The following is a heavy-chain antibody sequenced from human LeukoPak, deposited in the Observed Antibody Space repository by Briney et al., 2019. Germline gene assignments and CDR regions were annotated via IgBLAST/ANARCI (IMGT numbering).Heavy chain of an antibody. CDR1: GGSIINYY. J-gene: IGHJ4*02. CDR2: IYTSGNT. D-gene: IGHD4-23*01. CDR3: ARLQEYGGFDY. Sequence: SETLSLTCTVSGGSIINYYWTWIRQPAGKGLEWIGRIYTSGNTNYNPSLNSRVTMSVDTSKNQFSLKLSSVTAADTAVYYCARLQEYGGFDYWGQGTLVTVSS. V-gene: IGHV4-4*07.